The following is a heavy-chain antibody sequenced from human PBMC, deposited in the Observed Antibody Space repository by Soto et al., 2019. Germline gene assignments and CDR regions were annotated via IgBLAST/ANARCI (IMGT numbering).Heavy chain of an antibody. CDR3: ARDQDSGSQYFDY. CDR1: GFTFSSYG. J-gene: IGHJ4*02. CDR2: IWYDGSNK. V-gene: IGHV3-33*01. Sequence: GGSLRLSCAASGFTFSSYGMHWVRQAPGKGLEWVAVIWYDGSNKYYADSVKGRFTISRDNSKNTLYLQMNSLRAEDTAVYYCARDQDSGSQYFDYWGQGTLVTVSS. D-gene: IGHD1-26*01.